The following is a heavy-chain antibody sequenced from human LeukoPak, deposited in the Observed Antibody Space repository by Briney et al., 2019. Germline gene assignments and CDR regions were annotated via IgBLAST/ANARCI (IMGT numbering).Heavy chain of an antibody. V-gene: IGHV3-7*01. CDR2: IKQDGSEK. Sequence: GGSLRLSCAASGFTFSSYWMSWVRQAPGKGLEWVANIKQDGSEKYYVDPVKGRFTISRDNAKNSLYLQMNSLRAEDTAVYYCARAGPYYDSSGYYHFDYWGQGTLVTVSS. CDR1: GFTFSSYW. CDR3: ARAGPYYDSSGYYHFDY. J-gene: IGHJ4*02. D-gene: IGHD3-22*01.